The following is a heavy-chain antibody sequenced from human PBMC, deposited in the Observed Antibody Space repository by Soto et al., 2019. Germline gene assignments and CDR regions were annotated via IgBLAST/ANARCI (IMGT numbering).Heavy chain of an antibody. CDR2: ISSNGGST. V-gene: IGHV3-64*01. CDR3: ARFGFTYYYDY. D-gene: IGHD3-10*01. J-gene: IGHJ4*02. CDR1: GFTLSHYT. Sequence: EPLRLSCATSGFTLSHYTMNWVRQAPGKGLEYVSAISSNGGSTYYANSVKGRFTISRDNSKNTLYLQMGSLRAEDMAVYYCARFGFTYYYDYWGQGTLVTVSS.